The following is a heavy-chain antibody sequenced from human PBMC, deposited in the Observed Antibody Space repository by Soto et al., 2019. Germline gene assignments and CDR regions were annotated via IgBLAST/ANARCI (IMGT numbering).Heavy chain of an antibody. CDR2: IYSAGGT. CDR1: AGTDNSHRNH. CDR3: ARALPGARPYSSSSYFVT. J-gene: IGHJ4*02. V-gene: IGHV4-61*01. D-gene: IGHD6-19*01. Sequence: PSVTMRFTWSLSAGTDNSHRNHWFLFQKTPGTILEWIGYIYSAGGTNYNPSLERGVAMSVDTSKSQFFLGLSSVTAADTAVYFCARALPGARPYSSSSYFVTWGQGTLVTVFS.